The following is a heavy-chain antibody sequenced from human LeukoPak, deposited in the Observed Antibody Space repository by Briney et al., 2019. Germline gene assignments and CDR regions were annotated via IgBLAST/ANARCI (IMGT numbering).Heavy chain of an antibody. CDR3: AKDTGDGGGVSDY. V-gene: IGHV3-30*18. CDR2: ISYDGNNK. Sequence: SGGSLRLSCAVSGFTFSNYGVNWVRQAPGKGLEWVALISYDGNNKNYADSVKGRFTVSRDNSKNTLSLQMNSLRVEDTAVYYCAKDTGDGGGVSDYWGQGTLVTVSS. D-gene: IGHD2-8*02. CDR1: GFTFSNYG. J-gene: IGHJ4*02.